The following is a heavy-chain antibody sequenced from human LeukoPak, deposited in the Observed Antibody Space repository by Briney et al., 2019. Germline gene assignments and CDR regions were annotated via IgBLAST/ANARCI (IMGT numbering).Heavy chain of an antibody. D-gene: IGHD5-18*01. V-gene: IGHV1-2*02. CDR1: GYTFNGYY. CDR3: ARLGASYEGAFDI. J-gene: IGHJ3*02. CDR2: INPNSGGT. Sequence: ASVKVSCKASGYTFNGYYIHWVRQAPGQGLEWMGWINPNSGGTNYAQKFQGRVTMTRDTSISTAYMELSRLRSDDTAVYYCARLGASYEGAFDIWGQGTMVTVSS.